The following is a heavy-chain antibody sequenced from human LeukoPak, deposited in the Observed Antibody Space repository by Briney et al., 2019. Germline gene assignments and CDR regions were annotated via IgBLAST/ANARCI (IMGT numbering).Heavy chain of an antibody. V-gene: IGHV4-34*01. CDR1: GGSFSGYY. CDR3: ARHWIAYYYDSSGSVDP. D-gene: IGHD3-22*01. J-gene: IGHJ5*02. CDR2: INHSGST. Sequence: PSETLSLTCAVYGGSFSGYYWSWIRQPPGKGLEWIGEINHSGSTNYNPSLKSRVTISVDTSKNQFSLKLSSVTAADTAVYYCARHWIAYYYDSSGSVDPWGQGTLVTVSS.